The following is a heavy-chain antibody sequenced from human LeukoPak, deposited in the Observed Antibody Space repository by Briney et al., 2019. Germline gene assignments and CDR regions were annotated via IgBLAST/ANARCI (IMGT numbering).Heavy chain of an antibody. Sequence: GGALRLSCAASGFTFNSYWTNWVRQAPGKGLEWGANIKQDRSEKYYVDSVKGRFTISRDNAKNSLYLKMNSLRAEDTAVYYCGRGGLWTTVTTSWAQGSLVTVSS. CDR1: GFTFNSYW. D-gene: IGHD4-17*01. J-gene: IGHJ5*02. CDR2: IKQDRSEK. V-gene: IGHV3-7*05. CDR3: GRGGLWTTVTTS.